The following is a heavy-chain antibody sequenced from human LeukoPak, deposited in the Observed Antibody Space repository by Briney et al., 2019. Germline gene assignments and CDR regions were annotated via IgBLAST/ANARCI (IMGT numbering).Heavy chain of an antibody. V-gene: IGHV5-51*01. CDR3: ARHSVVDRLDAFDI. D-gene: IGHD3-16*01. CDR2: IYPGDSDT. CDR1: GYSFTSYW. Sequence: GESLKISCQGSGYSFTSYWIGWVRQVPGKGLEWMGVIYPGDSDTRYSPSFQGQVTISADKSISTAYLQWSSLKASDTAMYYCARHSVVDRLDAFDIWGQGTMVTVSS. J-gene: IGHJ3*02.